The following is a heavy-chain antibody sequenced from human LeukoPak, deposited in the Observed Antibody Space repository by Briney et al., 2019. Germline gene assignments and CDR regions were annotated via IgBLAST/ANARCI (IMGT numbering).Heavy chain of an antibody. CDR1: GDSVSSNNVA. Sequence: SQTLSLTCAISGDSVSSNNVAWNWIRQSPSRGLEWLGRTYYRSKWYNVYAVSMKSRITINPDTSENQFSLQLNSVTPEDTAVYYCARKGSGSQMDYWGQGTLVTVSS. J-gene: IGHJ4*02. D-gene: IGHD3-10*01. CDR3: ARKGSGSQMDY. V-gene: IGHV6-1*01. CDR2: TYYRSKWYN.